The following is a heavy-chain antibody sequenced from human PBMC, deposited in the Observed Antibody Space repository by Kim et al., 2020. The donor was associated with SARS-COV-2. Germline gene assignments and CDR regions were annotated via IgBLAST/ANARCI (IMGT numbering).Heavy chain of an antibody. J-gene: IGHJ3*02. CDR3: ARGARALDI. Sequence: GINKYYADSVRGRFTISRDNSKNTLYLQMNSLRTEDTGFYYCARGARALDIWGQGTTVTVSS. V-gene: IGHV3-30*01. CDR2: GINK.